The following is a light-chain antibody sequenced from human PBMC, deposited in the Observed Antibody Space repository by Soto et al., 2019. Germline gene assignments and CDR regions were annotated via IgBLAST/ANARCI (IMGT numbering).Light chain of an antibody. Sequence: DIQMTQSPSTLSASVGDTVTITCRASQTISGWLAWYQQRPGKAPNLLIFDASTLESGVPSRFSGSGSGTTFTLTISSLQSDDFATYYCQQYNSYWTFGQGTKVDIK. J-gene: IGKJ2*01. CDR3: QQYNSYWT. CDR2: DAS. CDR1: QTISGW. V-gene: IGKV1-5*01.